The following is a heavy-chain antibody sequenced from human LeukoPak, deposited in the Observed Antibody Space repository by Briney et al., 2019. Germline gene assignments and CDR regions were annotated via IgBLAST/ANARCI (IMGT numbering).Heavy chain of an antibody. V-gene: IGHV4-30-4*01. CDR3: ATHDHRGGGGY. CDR2: IYYSGST. CDR1: GGSISSGDYY. J-gene: IGHJ4*02. D-gene: IGHD3-16*01. Sequence: PSETLSLTCTVSGGSISSGDYYWSWIRQSPGKGLEWIGDIYYSGSTYYNPSLKSRVSISVDTSTNQFSLRLISVNAADTAVYYCATHDHRGGGGYWGQGTLVTVSS.